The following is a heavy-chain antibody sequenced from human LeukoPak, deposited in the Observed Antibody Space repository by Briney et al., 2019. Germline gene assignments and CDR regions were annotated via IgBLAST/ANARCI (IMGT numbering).Heavy chain of an antibody. J-gene: IGHJ4*02. D-gene: IGHD6-19*01. CDR3: ARRRSVVAVAVYFDY. CDR1: GGSFSGYY. V-gene: IGHV4-34*01. Sequence: PSETLSLTCAVYGGSFSGYYWSWIRQPPGKGLEWIGEINHSGSTNYNPSLKSRVTISVDTSKNQFSLKLSSVTAADTAVYYCARRRSVVAVAVYFDYWGQGTLVTVSS. CDR2: INHSGST.